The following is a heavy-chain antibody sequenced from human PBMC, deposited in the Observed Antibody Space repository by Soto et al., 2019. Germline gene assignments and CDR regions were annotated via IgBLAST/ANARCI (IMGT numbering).Heavy chain of an antibody. Sequence: AETLSLTCAVSGGSVSSGSFYWVWVRQPPGKRLEWIGYIYYIGRTNYNPSLKSRVTMSVDTSKNQFSLRLTSMTTADTAVYYCANLMGAGGWFDPWGQGTLVTVSS. CDR2: IYYIGRT. V-gene: IGHV4-61*01. D-gene: IGHD3-16*01. CDR1: GGSVSSGSFY. CDR3: ANLMGAGGWFDP. J-gene: IGHJ5*02.